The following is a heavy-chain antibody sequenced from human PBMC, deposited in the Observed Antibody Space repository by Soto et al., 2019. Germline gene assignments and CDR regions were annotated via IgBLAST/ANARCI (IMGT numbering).Heavy chain of an antibody. CDR1: GYSFTSYW. D-gene: IGHD3-16*02. Sequence: GESLKISCKGSGYSFTSYWISWVRQMPGKGLEWMGRIDPSDSYTNYSPSFQGHVTISADKSISTAYLQWSSLKASDTAMYYCASSYTLNYGMDVWGQGTTVTVSS. V-gene: IGHV5-10-1*01. J-gene: IGHJ6*02. CDR2: IDPSDSYT. CDR3: ASSYTLNYGMDV.